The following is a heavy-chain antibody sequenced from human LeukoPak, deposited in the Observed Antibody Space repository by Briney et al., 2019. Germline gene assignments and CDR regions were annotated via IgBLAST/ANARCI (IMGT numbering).Heavy chain of an antibody. CDR3: AKDPGTVIAVAGTFQH. CDR1: GFTFSSYA. Sequence: PGGSLRLSCAASGFTFSSYAMSWVRQAPGKGLDWVSAISGSGGSTYYADSVKGRFTISRDNSKNTLYLQMNSLRAEDTAVYYCAKDPGTVIAVAGTFQHWGQGTLVTVSS. CDR2: ISGSGGST. V-gene: IGHV3-23*01. D-gene: IGHD6-19*01. J-gene: IGHJ1*01.